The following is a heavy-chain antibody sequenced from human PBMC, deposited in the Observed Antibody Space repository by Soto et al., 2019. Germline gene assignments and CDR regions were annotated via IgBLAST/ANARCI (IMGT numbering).Heavy chain of an antibody. J-gene: IGHJ4*02. D-gene: IGHD3-3*01. CDR2: ISSSSSYI. CDR3: ARVKVVLRFLEWLSTFDY. Sequence: GGSLRLSCAASGFTFSSYSMNWVRQAPGKGLEWVSSISSSSSYIYYADSVKGRFTISRDNAKNSLYLQMNSLRAEDTAVYYCARVKVVLRFLEWLSTFDYWGQGTLVTVSS. V-gene: IGHV3-21*01. CDR1: GFTFSSYS.